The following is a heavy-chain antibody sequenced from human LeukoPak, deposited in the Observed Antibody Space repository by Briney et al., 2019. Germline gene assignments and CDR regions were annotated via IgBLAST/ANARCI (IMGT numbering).Heavy chain of an antibody. CDR1: GAYISNYY. V-gene: IGHV4-4*07. D-gene: IGHD3-22*01. Sequence: SETLSLTCTVSGAYISNYYWTWVRQPAAQGLEWIGRLHASESTPIYNPYLKGRVTMSIDTSKDQFSLTLTSVTAADSAVYYCASLSSGAAFDVWGKGTVVTVSS. J-gene: IGHJ3*01. CDR2: LHASESTP. CDR3: ASLSSGAAFDV.